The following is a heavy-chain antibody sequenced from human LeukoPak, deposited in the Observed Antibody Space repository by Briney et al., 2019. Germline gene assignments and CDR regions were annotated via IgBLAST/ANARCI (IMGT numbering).Heavy chain of an antibody. CDR3: ARDSRGGGPDFDY. Sequence: PSETLSLTCSVSGDSMSNSWWAWIRQPPGKGPEWIGYVYYSGTPTSYNPSLRSRVIISIDTSRNQFSLRLSSVTAADTAVYYCARDSRGGGPDFDYWGQGTLVTVSS. CDR1: GDSMSNSW. J-gene: IGHJ4*02. V-gene: IGHV4-59*01. CDR2: VYYSGTPT. D-gene: IGHD3-16*01.